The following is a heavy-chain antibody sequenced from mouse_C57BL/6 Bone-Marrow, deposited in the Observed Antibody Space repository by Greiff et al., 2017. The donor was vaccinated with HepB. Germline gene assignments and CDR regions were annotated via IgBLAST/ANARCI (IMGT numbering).Heavy chain of an antibody. CDR3: APYDYDGHYYAMDY. CDR1: GFNIKDYY. CDR2: IDPEDGET. J-gene: IGHJ4*01. V-gene: IGHV14-2*01. Sequence: VQLKESGAELVKPGASVKLSCTASGFNIKDYYMHWVKQRTEQGLEWIGRIDPEDGETKYAPKFQGKATITADTSSNTAYLQLSSLTAEDTAVYYCAPYDYDGHYYAMDYWGQGTSVTVSS. D-gene: IGHD2-4*01.